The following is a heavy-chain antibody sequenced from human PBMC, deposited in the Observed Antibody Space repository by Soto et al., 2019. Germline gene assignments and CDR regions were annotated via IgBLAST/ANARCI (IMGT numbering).Heavy chain of an antibody. D-gene: IGHD6-25*01. CDR3: PREQDRHQSGGKYSYGIAV. Sequence: QVQLVQSGAEVKKPGSSVTVSCKASGGTFGNSAISCVLQAPGQGLEWMGGSIPIFPTPYYAQKSQRRVAITADESTSTAYMSLTSLRSEDTAIYYCPREQDRHQSGGKYSYGIAVWGQGTRVTVSS. J-gene: IGHJ6*02. CDR2: SIPIFPTP. CDR1: GGTFGNSA. V-gene: IGHV1-69*12.